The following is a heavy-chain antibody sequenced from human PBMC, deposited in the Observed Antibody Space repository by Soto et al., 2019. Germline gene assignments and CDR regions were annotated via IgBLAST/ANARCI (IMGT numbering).Heavy chain of an antibody. CDR3: VRGGPYCDSSSCYDD. Sequence: GASVKVSCKASGYTFANYDINWVRQTTGQGLEWMGWVNPNSGNTGYAQRFQGRVTMTRDTSKSTAYMELSSLRSEDTAVYYCVRGGPYCDSSSCYDDWGQGTQVTVSS. D-gene: IGHD2-2*01. J-gene: IGHJ4*02. CDR2: VNPNSGNT. CDR1: GYTFANYD. V-gene: IGHV1-8*01.